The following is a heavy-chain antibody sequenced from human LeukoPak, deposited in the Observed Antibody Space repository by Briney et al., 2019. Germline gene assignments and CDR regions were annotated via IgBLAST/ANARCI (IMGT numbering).Heavy chain of an antibody. V-gene: IGHV4-31*01. J-gene: IGHJ3*02. D-gene: IGHD2-2*01. Sequence: PSETLSLTCTVSGGSISSGGYYWSWIRQHPGKGLEWIGYIYYSGSTYYNPSLKNPVTISVDTSKNQFSLKLSSVTAADTAVYYCARVRCSSTSCYDAFDIWGQGTMVTVSS. CDR1: GGSISSGGYY. CDR3: ARVRCSSTSCYDAFDI. CDR2: IYYSGST.